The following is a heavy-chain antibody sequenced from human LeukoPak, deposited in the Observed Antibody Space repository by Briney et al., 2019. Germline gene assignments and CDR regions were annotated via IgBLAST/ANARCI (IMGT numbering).Heavy chain of an antibody. CDR1: GFTFSSYA. J-gene: IGHJ4*02. D-gene: IGHD6-19*01. V-gene: IGHV3-23*01. Sequence: GGVLRLFCAASGFTFSSYAMSRVRQAPGKGVVGVSAISGSEGSTYYADSVKGRFTISRDKSKNTLYLQMNSLRAEDTAVYYCAKDRSSGWSSGSDYWGQGTWSPSPQ. CDR2: ISGSEGST. CDR3: AKDRSSGWSSGSDY.